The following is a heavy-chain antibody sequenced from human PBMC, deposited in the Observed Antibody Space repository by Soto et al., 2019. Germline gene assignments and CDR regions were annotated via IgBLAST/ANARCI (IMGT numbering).Heavy chain of an antibody. Sequence: EVQLLESGGGLVQPGGSLRLSCAASGFAFSAYAMSWVRQAPGKGLEWVSAISGSGSSTYYADSMKGQFTISRDSSKNTLYLQMNTLRAEDTAMYYCARVIRMGARPSYFDYWGQGTLVTVYS. CDR2: ISGSGSST. D-gene: IGHD6-6*01. CDR3: ARVIRMGARPSYFDY. J-gene: IGHJ4*02. CDR1: GFAFSAYA. V-gene: IGHV3-23*01.